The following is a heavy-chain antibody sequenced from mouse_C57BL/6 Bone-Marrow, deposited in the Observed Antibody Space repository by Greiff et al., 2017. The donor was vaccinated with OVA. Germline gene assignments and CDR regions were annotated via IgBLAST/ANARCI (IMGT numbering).Heavy chain of an antibody. D-gene: IGHD2-4*01. CDR3: AREDDYDHYAMDD. V-gene: IGHV3-6*01. J-gene: IGHJ4*01. CDR2: ISYDGSN. Sequence: ESGPGLVKPSQSLSLTCSVTGYSITSGYYWNWIRQFPGNKLEWMGYISYDGSNNYNPSLKNRISITRDTSKNQFFLKLNSVTTEDTATYYCAREDDYDHYAMDDWGQGTSVTVSS. CDR1: GYSITSGYY.